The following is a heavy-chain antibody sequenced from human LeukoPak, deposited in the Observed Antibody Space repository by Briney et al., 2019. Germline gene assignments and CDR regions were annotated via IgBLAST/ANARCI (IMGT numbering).Heavy chain of an antibody. Sequence: GGSLRLSCAASGFTFSSYSMSWVRQAPGKGLEWVSSISSSSSYIYYADSVKGRFTISRDNAKNSLYLQMNSLRAEDTAVYYCARDKGYCSSTSCYNFDYWGQGTLVTVSS. CDR3: ARDKGYCSSTSCYNFDY. CDR1: GFTFSSYS. CDR2: ISSSSSYI. J-gene: IGHJ4*02. V-gene: IGHV3-21*01. D-gene: IGHD2-2*02.